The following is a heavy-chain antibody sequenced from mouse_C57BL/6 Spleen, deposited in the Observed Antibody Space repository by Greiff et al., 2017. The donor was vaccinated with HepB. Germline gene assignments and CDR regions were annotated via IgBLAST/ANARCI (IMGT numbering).Heavy chain of an antibody. CDR3: AREILRLRQDAMDY. Sequence: QVQLQQSGAELVKPGASVKLSCKASGYTFTSYWMHWVKQRPGRGLEWIGRIDPNSGGTKYNEKFKSKATLTVDKPSSTAYMQLSSLTSEDSAVYYCAREILRLRQDAMDYWGQGTSVTVSS. J-gene: IGHJ4*01. D-gene: IGHD2-4*01. CDR2: IDPNSGGT. V-gene: IGHV1-72*01. CDR1: GYTFTSYW.